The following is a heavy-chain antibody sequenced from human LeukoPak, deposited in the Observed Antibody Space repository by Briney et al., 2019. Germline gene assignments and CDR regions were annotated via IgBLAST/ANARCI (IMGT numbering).Heavy chain of an antibody. Sequence: GGSLRLSCAASGFTFSDYYMSWIRQAPGKGLEWVSYISSSGSTIYYADSVKGRFTISRDNAKNSLYLQMNSLRAEDTAVYYCARDFSPYDFWSGSPFYGMDVWGQGTTVTVSS. CDR1: GFTFSDYY. V-gene: IGHV3-11*01. J-gene: IGHJ6*02. CDR2: ISSSGSTI. D-gene: IGHD3-3*01. CDR3: ARDFSPYDFWSGSPFYGMDV.